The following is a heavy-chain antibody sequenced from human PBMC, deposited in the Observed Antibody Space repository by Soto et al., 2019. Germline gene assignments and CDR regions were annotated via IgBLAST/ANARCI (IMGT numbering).Heavy chain of an antibody. V-gene: IGHV4-31*03. CDR1: GASVGRDDYY. CDR3: ARTWIGSPFDF. Sequence: SSETLSLTCTVSGASVGRDDYYWSWIRQQPGKGLEWIGHIYYSGNTNYNPSLKSRLTISVDTSKNQFSLQLRSVTAADTAVYYCARTWIGSPFDFWGQGSLVTV. J-gene: IGHJ4*02. CDR2: IYYSGNT. D-gene: IGHD5-12*01.